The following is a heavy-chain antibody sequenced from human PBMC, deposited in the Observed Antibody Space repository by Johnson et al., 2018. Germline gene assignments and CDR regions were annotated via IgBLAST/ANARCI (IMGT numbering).Heavy chain of an antibody. CDR3: ARAPPYYYDSSGYYHDP. D-gene: IGHD3-22*01. V-gene: IGHV1-69*01. CDR2: IIPIFGTA. CDR1: GGTFSSYA. Sequence: VQLVESGAEVKKPGSSVKVSCKASGGTFSSYAISWVRQAPGQGLEWMGGIIPIFGTANYAQKVQGRVTITADESTSTAYMELSSLRSEDAAVYYCARAPPYYYDSSGYYHDPWGQGTLVTVSS. J-gene: IGHJ5*02.